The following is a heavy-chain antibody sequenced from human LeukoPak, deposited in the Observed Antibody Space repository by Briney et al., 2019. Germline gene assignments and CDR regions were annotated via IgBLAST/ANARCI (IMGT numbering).Heavy chain of an antibody. CDR1: GYTFTSYY. CDR3: ARDGCSSTSCSAGGNWFDP. J-gene: IGHJ5*02. V-gene: IGHV1-46*01. CDR2: INPSGGST. Sequence: ASVKVSFKASGYTFTSYYMHWVRQAPGQGLEWMGIINPSGGSTSYAQKFQGRVTMTRDTSTSTVYMELSSLRSEDTALYNCARDGCSSTSCSAGGNWFDPWGQGTLVTVSS. D-gene: IGHD2-2*01.